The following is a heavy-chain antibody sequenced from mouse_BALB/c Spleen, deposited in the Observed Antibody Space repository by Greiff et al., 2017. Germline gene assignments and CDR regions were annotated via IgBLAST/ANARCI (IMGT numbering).Heavy chain of an antibody. Sequence: EVQLVESGGGLVQPGGSLKLSCAASGFTFSSYAMSWVRQTPEKRLEWVASISSGGSTYYPDSVKGRFTISRDNARNILYLQMSSLRSEDTAMYYCARDYYGSAYWGQGTLVTVSA. V-gene: IGHV5-6-5*01. CDR3: ARDYYGSAY. J-gene: IGHJ3*01. D-gene: IGHD1-1*01. CDR2: ISSGGST. CDR1: GFTFSSYA.